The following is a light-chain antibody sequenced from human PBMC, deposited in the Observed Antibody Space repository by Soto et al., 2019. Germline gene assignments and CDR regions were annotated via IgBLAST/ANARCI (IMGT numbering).Light chain of an antibody. CDR3: QQYGSSSYT. Sequence: EIVLTQSPGTLSLSPGERATLSCRASQSISSSYLVWYQQKPGQAPRLLIYAASNRATGIPDRFSGSGSGTDFTLTISRLEPEDFAVYYCQQYGSSSYTFGQGTQLEIK. CDR1: QSISSSY. V-gene: IGKV3-20*01. CDR2: AAS. J-gene: IGKJ2*01.